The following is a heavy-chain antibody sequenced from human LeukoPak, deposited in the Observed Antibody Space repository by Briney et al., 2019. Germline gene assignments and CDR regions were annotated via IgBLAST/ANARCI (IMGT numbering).Heavy chain of an antibody. V-gene: IGHV3-64*01. Sequence: PGGSLRLSFAASGFTFSSYAMHWVRQAPGKGLEYVSAISSNGGSTYYANSVKGRFTISRDNSKNTLYLQMNSLRAEDTAVYYCARGGGYCSSTSCYDYYYYYMDVWGKGTTVTVSS. CDR3: ARGGGYCSSTSCYDYYYYYMDV. CDR2: ISSNGGST. J-gene: IGHJ6*03. D-gene: IGHD2-2*01. CDR1: GFTFSSYA.